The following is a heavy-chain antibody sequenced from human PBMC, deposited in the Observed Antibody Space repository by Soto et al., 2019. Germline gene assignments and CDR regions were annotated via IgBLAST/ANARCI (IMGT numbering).Heavy chain of an antibody. CDR3: ARVQPNSSGYYYDSSGYATLDY. CDR1: GYTFTGYY. D-gene: IGHD3-22*01. J-gene: IGHJ4*02. Sequence: ASVKVSCKPSGYTFTGYYLHWVRQAPGQDPEWMGWIDPSSGDTLYAPKFQGRVTMTRDTSISTAYMELSRLRSDDTALYYCARVQPNSSGYYYDSSGYATLDYWGQGTLVTVS. CDR2: IDPSSGDT. V-gene: IGHV1-2*02.